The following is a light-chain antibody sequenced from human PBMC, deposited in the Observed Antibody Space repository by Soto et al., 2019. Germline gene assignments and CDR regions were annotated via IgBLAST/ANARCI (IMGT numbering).Light chain of an antibody. Sequence: QSALTQPASVSGSPGQSITISCTGTSSDIGGYDYVSWYQQRPGKAPKLMIYEVRYRPSGVPDRFSGSKSGNTASLTVSGLQAADEADYFCKSYAGSNTYVFGSGTKVTVL. J-gene: IGLJ1*01. CDR3: KSYAGSNTYV. V-gene: IGLV2-8*01. CDR1: SSDIGGYDY. CDR2: EVR.